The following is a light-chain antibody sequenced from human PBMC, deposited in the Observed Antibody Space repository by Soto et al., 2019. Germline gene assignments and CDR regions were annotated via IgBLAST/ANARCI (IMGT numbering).Light chain of an antibody. CDR3: LQNHGFPVT. CDR2: SAS. Sequence: DIQMTQSPSSLSASVGDSVTITCRASQGIRHDLGWFQQKPGKPPKRLMYSASSLQSGVPSRFSGSGSGTEFTLTISSLLPEDIANYFCLQNHGFPVTFGQGTKLEIK. J-gene: IGKJ1*01. CDR1: QGIRHD. V-gene: IGKV1-17*01.